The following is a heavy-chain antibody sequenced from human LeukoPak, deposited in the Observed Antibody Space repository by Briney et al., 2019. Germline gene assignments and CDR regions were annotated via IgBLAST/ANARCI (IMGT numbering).Heavy chain of an antibody. CDR2: IYTSGST. CDR3: AREVAAAGYSLHFDY. CDR1: GGSISSYY. Sequence: PSETLSLTCTVSGGSISSYYWSWIRQPAGKGLEWIGRIYTSGSTNYNPSLKSRVTMSVDTSRNQFSLKLSSVTAADTAVYYCAREVAAAGYSLHFDYWGQGTLVTVSS. D-gene: IGHD6-25*01. J-gene: IGHJ4*02. V-gene: IGHV4-4*07.